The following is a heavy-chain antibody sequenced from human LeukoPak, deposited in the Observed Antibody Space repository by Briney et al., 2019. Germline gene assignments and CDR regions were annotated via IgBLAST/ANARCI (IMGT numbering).Heavy chain of an antibody. CDR1: GFTFSSYN. V-gene: IGHV3-48*04. Sequence: GGSLRLSCAASGFTFSSYNMNWVRQAPGKGLEWVSYISSSGSTIYYADSVKGRFTISRDNAKNSLYLQMNSLRAEDTAVYYCASPVWIQLWPPDYWGQGTLVTVSS. D-gene: IGHD5-18*01. CDR2: ISSSGSTI. J-gene: IGHJ4*02. CDR3: ASPVWIQLWPPDY.